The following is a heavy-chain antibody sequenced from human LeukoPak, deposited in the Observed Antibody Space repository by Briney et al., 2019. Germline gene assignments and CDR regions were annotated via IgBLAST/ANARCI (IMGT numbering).Heavy chain of an antibody. V-gene: IGHV3-23*01. CDR3: AKDSGYYDSSGYFYGYFDY. CDR1: GFTFSSYA. J-gene: IGHJ4*02. CDR2: ISGSGGST. D-gene: IGHD3-22*01. Sequence: QAGGSLRLSCAASGFTFSSYAMSWVRQAPGKGLGWVSAISGSGGSTYYADSVKGRFTISRDNSKNTLYLQMNSLRAEDTAVYYCAKDSGYYDSSGYFYGYFDYWGQGTLVTVSS.